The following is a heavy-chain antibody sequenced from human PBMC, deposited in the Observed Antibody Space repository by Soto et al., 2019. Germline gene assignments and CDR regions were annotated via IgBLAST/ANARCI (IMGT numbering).Heavy chain of an antibody. CDR2: INHSGST. J-gene: IGHJ6*02. Sequence: SETLSLTCAVYGGSFRGYYWSWIRQPPGKGLGWIGEINHSGSTNYNPSLKSRVTISVDTSKNQFSLKLSSVTAADTAVYYCARGRGYSYFGYYYGMDVWGQGTTVTVSS. CDR1: GGSFRGYY. D-gene: IGHD5-18*01. CDR3: ARGRGYSYFGYYYGMDV. V-gene: IGHV4-34*01.